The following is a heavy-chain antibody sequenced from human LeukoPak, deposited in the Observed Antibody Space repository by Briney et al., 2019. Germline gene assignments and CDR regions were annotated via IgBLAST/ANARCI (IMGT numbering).Heavy chain of an antibody. CDR2: INSDGSST. CDR3: AKALGPTMLRGVLHY. CDR1: GFTFSSYW. J-gene: IGHJ4*02. D-gene: IGHD3-10*01. Sequence: GGSLRLSCAASGFTFSSYWMHWVRQAPGKGLVWVSRINSDGSSTSYADSVKGRFTISRDNSKNTLYLQMNSLRAVDTAVYYCAKALGPTMLRGVLHYWGQGTLVTVSS. V-gene: IGHV3-74*01.